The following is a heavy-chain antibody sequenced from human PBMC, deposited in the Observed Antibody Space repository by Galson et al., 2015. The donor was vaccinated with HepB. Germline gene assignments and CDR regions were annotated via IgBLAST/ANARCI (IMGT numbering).Heavy chain of an antibody. CDR2: IYYSGST. J-gene: IGHJ3*02. V-gene: IGHV4-39*01. CDR1: GGSISSSSYY. D-gene: IGHD5-24*01. CDR3: ATTGPIEMATSKDAFDI. Sequence: SETLSLTCTVSGGSISSSSYYWGWIRQPPGKGLEWIGSIYYSGSTYYNPSLKSRVTISVDTSKNQFSLKLSSVTAADTAVYYCATTGPIEMATSKDAFDIWGQGTMVTVSS.